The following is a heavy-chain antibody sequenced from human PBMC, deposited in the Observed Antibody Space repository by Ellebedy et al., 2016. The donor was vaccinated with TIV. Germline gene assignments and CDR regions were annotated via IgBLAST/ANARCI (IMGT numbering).Heavy chain of an antibody. J-gene: IGHJ4*02. CDR2: ITMSGTYT. CDR1: GFSFNSAW. Sequence: GGSLRLSXAASGFSFNSAWMSWVRQAPGKGLEWVSYITMSGTYTNYADSVKGRFTISRDNAKNSLYLQMNSLRGEDTAVYYCAKTVAGSPDYWGQGTLVTVSS. V-gene: IGHV3-11*03. CDR3: AKTVAGSPDY. D-gene: IGHD6-19*01.